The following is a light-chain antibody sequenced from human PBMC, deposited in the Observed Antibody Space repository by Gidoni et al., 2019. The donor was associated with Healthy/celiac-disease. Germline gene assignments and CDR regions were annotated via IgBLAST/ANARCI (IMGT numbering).Light chain of an antibody. V-gene: IGKV3-15*01. CDR1: QSVSSN. J-gene: IGKJ1*01. CDR2: GAS. CDR3: QQYNNWPPVT. Sequence: EIVMTQSPATLSVSPGERATLSCRASQSVSSNLAWYQQKPGQAPRLLIYGASTRATGIPARFSGSGSGTEFTLTISSLQSEDFAVFYCQQYNNWPPVTFGQGTKVEIK.